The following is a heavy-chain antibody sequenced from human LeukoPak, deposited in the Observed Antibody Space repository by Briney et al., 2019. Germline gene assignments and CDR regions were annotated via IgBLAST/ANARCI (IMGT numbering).Heavy chain of an antibody. CDR3: TRHGPLVRYRTAFDT. D-gene: IGHD3-10*01. CDR2: FYYSGNT. J-gene: IGHJ3*02. Sequence: SETLSLTCTVSGDSIISSSHYWAWIRQPPGKGLECIGSFYYSGNTYYSPSLKSRVTISVDMSKNQFSLNLSSVTAADTALYYCTRHGPLVRYRTAFDTWGQGTMVTVSS. V-gene: IGHV4-39*01. CDR1: GDSIISSSHY.